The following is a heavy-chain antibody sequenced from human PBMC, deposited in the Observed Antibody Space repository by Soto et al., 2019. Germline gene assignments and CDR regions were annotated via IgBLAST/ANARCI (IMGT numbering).Heavy chain of an antibody. D-gene: IGHD1-7*01. CDR2: ISYDGSNK. J-gene: IGHJ4*02. CDR1: GFTFSSYA. Sequence: PGGSLRLSCAASGFTFSSYAMHWVRQAPGEGLEWVAVISYDGSNKYYADSVKGRFTISRDNSKNTLYLQMNSLRAEDTAVYYCARGFDGDWNYVPFDYWGQGTMVTVYS. V-gene: IGHV3-30-3*01. CDR3: ARGFDGDWNYVPFDY.